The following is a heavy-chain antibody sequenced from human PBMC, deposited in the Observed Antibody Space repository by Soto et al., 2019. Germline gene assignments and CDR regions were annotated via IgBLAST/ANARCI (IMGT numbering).Heavy chain of an antibody. CDR2: ITGGGHT. CDR3: VKDRSGWGSFDI. J-gene: IGHJ3*02. D-gene: IGHD3-16*01. V-gene: IGHV3-23*01. Sequence: QAPGKGLAWISRITGGGHTDYVDSVKGRFTISRDNSKNTGYLQMNSLRVDDTAVYYCVKDRSGWGSFDIWGQGTVVTVSS.